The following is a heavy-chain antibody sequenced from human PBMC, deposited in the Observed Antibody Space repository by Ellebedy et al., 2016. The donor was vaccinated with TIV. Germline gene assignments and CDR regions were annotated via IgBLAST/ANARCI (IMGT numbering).Heavy chain of an antibody. CDR3: ARDIGYNCFDH. V-gene: IGHV3-7*01. J-gene: IGHJ5*02. CDR2: INADGSLE. D-gene: IGHD5-12*01. Sequence: PGGSLRLSCAASGFTFSSYSMNWVRQAPGKGLEWVANINADGSLEYYVDSVKGRFTISRDNAKNSLCLQMNSLRAEDTALYYCARDIGYNCFDHWGQGNLVTVSA. CDR1: GFTFSSYS.